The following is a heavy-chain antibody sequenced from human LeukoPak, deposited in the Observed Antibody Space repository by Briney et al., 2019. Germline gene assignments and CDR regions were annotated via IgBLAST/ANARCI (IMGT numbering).Heavy chain of an antibody. CDR2: ISGSGGST. V-gene: IGHV3-23*01. Sequence: GGSLRLSCAASGFTFSSYAMSWVHQAPGKGLEWVSAISGSGGSTYYADSVKGRFTISRDNSKNTLYLQMNSLRAEDTAVYYCARSSRGVQGVITPPKYWGQGTLVTVSS. CDR3: ARSSRGVQGVITPPKY. CDR1: GFTFSSYA. J-gene: IGHJ4*02. D-gene: IGHD3-10*01.